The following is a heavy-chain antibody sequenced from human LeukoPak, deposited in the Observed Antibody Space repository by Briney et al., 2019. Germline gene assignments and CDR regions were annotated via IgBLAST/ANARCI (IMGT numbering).Heavy chain of an antibody. CDR2: MNPNSGNT. D-gene: IGHD1-7*01. CDR3: ARSGYGTTYWYFDL. CDR1: GYTFTSYD. J-gene: IGHJ2*01. Sequence: GASVKVSCKASGYTFTSYDINWVRQAPGQGLEWMGWMNPNSGNTGYAQKFKGRVTMTRNTSISTAYMELSSLRSEDTAVYYCARSGYGTTYWYFDLWGRGTLVTVSS. V-gene: IGHV1-8*01.